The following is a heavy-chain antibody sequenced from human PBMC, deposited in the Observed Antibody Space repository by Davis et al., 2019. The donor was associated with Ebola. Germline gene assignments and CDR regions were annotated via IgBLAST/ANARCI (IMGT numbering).Heavy chain of an antibody. D-gene: IGHD3-22*01. CDR2: INPNSGGT. Sequence: ASVKVSCKASGYTFTGYYMHWVRQAPGQGLEWMGWINPNSGGTNYAQKFQGRVTMTRDTSISTAYMELSRLRSDDTAVYYCASYYYDSSGYPYNWFDPWGQGTLVTVSS. J-gene: IGHJ5*02. CDR1: GYTFTGYY. CDR3: ASYYYDSSGYPYNWFDP. V-gene: IGHV1-2*02.